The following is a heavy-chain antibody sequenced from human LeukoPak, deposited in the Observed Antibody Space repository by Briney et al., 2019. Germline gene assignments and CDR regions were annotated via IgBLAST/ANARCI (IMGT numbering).Heavy chain of an antibody. J-gene: IGHJ4*02. D-gene: IGHD2-15*01. CDR2: ISYDGSNK. CDR3: ARDAPYCSGGNCYSVFDY. Sequence: GGSLRLSCAASGFTFSSYAMHWVRQAPGKGLEWVAVISYDGSNKYYADSVKGRFTISRDNSKNTLYLQMNSLRAEDTAVYYCARDAPYCSGGNCYSVFDYWGQGTLVTVSS. V-gene: IGHV3-30-3*01. CDR1: GFTFSSYA.